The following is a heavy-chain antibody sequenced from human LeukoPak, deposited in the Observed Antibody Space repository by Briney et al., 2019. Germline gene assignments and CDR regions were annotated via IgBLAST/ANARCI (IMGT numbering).Heavy chain of an antibody. CDR3: AKDVGIVSQH. Sequence: GGSLRLSCAASGFTFSSYAMSWVRQAPGKGLEWVSGITGSGGSTYYAGSVKGRFTISRDNSKNTLYLQMNSPRAEDTAVYYCAKDVGIVSQHWGQGTLVTVSS. CDR1: GFTFSSYA. D-gene: IGHD3-22*01. CDR2: ITGSGGST. J-gene: IGHJ1*01. V-gene: IGHV3-23*01.